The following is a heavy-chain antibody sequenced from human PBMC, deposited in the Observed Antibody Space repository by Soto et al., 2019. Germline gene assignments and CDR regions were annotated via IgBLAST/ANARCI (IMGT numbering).Heavy chain of an antibody. CDR1: GYTLTELS. D-gene: IGHD2-15*01. CDR2: FDPEDGET. CDR3: ATRSPNLCRGGSCYPDVFDY. J-gene: IGHJ4*02. V-gene: IGHV1-24*01. Sequence: ASVKVSCKVSGYTLTELSMHWVRQAPGKGLEWMGGFDPEDGETIYAQKFQGRVTMTEDTSTDTAYMELSSLRSEDTAVYYCATRSPNLCRGGSCYPDVFDYWGQGTRVTVSS.